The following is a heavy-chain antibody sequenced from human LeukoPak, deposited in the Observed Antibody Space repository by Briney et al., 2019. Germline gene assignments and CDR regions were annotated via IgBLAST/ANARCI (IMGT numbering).Heavy chain of an antibody. CDR1: EYSFSTNW. Sequence: GESLKISCKAYEYSFSTNWIGWVRQMPGKGLEWMGLIYPGDSQSKYSPSFQGHVTFSADTSRNTAYLQWNSLKASDTAMYYCARYNAGSLDFWGQGTMIYVPS. V-gene: IGHV5-51*01. CDR2: IYPGDSQS. D-gene: IGHD3-10*01. J-gene: IGHJ4*02. CDR3: ARYNAGSLDF.